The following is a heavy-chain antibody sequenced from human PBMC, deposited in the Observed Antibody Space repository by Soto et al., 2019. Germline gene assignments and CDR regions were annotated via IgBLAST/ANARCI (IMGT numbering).Heavy chain of an antibody. J-gene: IGHJ6*02. Sequence: GGSLRLSCAASGYSFSDYWMSWVRQAPGKGLEWVANIKQDGSEKNYVDSVKGRFAISRDNAKGSLYLQMTGLRVEDTAMYYCASWGYSGYYYYYYGVDVWGQGTTVTVSS. D-gene: IGHD5-12*01. CDR1: GYSFSDYW. CDR2: IKQDGSEK. CDR3: ASWGYSGYYYYYYGVDV. V-gene: IGHV3-7*01.